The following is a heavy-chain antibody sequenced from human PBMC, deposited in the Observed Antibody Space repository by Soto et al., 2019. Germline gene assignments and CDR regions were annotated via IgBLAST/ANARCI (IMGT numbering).Heavy chain of an antibody. J-gene: IGHJ6*02. CDR2: ISSSSSTI. V-gene: IGHV3-48*01. CDR3: ARVSNYDILTGSYYYGMDV. CDR1: GFTFSSYA. Sequence: GGSLRLSCAASGFTFSSYAMNWVRQAPGKGLEWVSYISSSSSTIYYADSVKGRFTISRDNAKNSLYLQMNSLRAEDTAVYYCARVSNYDILTGSYYYGMDVWGQGTTVTV. D-gene: IGHD3-9*01.